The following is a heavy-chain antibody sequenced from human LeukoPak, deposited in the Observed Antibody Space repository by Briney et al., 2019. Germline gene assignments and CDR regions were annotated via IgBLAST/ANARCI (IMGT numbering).Heavy chain of an antibody. D-gene: IGHD3-10*01. CDR3: AREEYGSERDYYYYGMDV. J-gene: IGHJ6*02. V-gene: IGHV3-66*02. CDR1: GFTVSSNY. Sequence: GGSLRLSCAASGFTVSSNYMSWVRQAPGKGLEWVSVIYSGGGTYYADSVKGRFTISRDNSKNTLYLQMNSLRAEDTAVYYCAREEYGSERDYYYYGMDVWGQGTTVTVSS. CDR2: IYSGGGT.